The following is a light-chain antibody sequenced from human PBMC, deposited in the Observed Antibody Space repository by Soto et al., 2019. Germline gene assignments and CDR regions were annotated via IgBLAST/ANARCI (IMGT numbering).Light chain of an antibody. CDR3: QQYGSSSLT. CDR2: GAS. J-gene: IGKJ4*01. Sequence: IVLTQSAGTLALCPGERATLSCRASQSVSSSYLAWYQQKPGQAPRLLIYGASSRATGIPDRFSGSGSGTDFTLTISRLEPEDFAVYYCQQYGSSSLTFGGGTKVEIK. CDR1: QSVSSSY. V-gene: IGKV3-20*01.